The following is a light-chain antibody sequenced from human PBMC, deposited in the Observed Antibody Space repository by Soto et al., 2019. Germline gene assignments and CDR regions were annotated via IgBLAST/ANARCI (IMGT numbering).Light chain of an antibody. CDR2: AAS. V-gene: IGKV1-9*01. J-gene: IGKJ1*01. CDR3: QQYNNWPQVS. Sequence: DIQLTQSPSFLSASAGDRVTITCRASQGISSYLAWYQQKPGKAPKLLIYAASTLQSGVPSRFSGSGSGTEFTLTISSLQPEDFATYYCQQYNNWPQVSFGPGTKVDIK. CDR1: QGISSY.